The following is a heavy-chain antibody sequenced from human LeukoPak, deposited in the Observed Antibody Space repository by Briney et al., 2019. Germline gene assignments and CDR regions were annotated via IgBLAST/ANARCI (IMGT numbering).Heavy chain of an antibody. J-gene: IGHJ4*02. CDR2: IYHSRST. Sequence: SETLPLTCAVSGGSISSSNWWSWVRQPPGKGLEWIGEIYHSRSTNYNPSLKSRVTISVDKSKNQFSLKLSSVTAADTAVYYCARVWYNWNYGGIDYWGQGTLVTVSS. V-gene: IGHV4-4*02. D-gene: IGHD1-7*01. CDR1: GGSISSSNW. CDR3: ARVWYNWNYGGIDY.